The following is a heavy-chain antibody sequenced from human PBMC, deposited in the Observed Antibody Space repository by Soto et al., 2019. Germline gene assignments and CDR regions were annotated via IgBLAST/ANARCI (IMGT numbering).Heavy chain of an antibody. CDR2: ISSSSSTI. J-gene: IGHJ6*03. CDR1: GFTFSSYS. Sequence: GGSLRLSCAASGFTFSSYSMNWVRQAPGKGLEWVSYISSSSSTIYYADSVKGRFTISRDNAKNSLYLQMNSLRAEDTAVYYCARDSSAGYNWNYGYYYYYYMDVWGKGTTVTVSS. CDR3: ARDSSAGYNWNYGYYYYYYMDV. V-gene: IGHV3-48*01. D-gene: IGHD1-7*01.